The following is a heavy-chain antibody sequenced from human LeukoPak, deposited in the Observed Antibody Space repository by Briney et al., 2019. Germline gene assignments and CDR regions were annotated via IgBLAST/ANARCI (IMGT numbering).Heavy chain of an antibody. CDR2: IRYDGNNQ. Sequence: PGGSLRLSCAASGFTFSSYGMHWVRQAPGKGLEWVAFIRYDGNNQYYADSVKGRFTISRDNSKNTLNLQMNSLRGEDTAVYYCARGNPNRNALDLWGQGTMVTISS. D-gene: IGHD1-14*01. V-gene: IGHV3-30*02. J-gene: IGHJ3*01. CDR3: ARGNPNRNALDL. CDR1: GFTFSSYG.